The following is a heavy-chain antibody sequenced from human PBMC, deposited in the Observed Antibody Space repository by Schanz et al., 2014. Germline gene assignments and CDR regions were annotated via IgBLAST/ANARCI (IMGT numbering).Heavy chain of an antibody. D-gene: IGHD2-15*01. CDR3: ARDRGYCSGGSCLTFDY. CDR2: LSGSGGST. V-gene: IGHV3-23*04. CDR1: GYTFTTYA. Sequence: VQLVQSGAEVKKPGASVRVSCKASGYTFTTYAMSWVRQAPGKGLEWVSALSGSGGSTYYADSVKGRFTISRDNSKNTLYLQMNTLRAEDTAVYYCARDRGYCSGGSCLTFDYWGQGTLVTVSS. J-gene: IGHJ4*02.